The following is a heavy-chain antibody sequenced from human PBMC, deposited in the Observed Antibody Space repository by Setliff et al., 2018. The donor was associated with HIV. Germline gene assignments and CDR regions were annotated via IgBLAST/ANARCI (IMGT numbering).Heavy chain of an antibody. CDR2: FDPEDGET. D-gene: IGHD4-17*01. CDR3: ARDFGYGDRYFDY. Sequence: ASVKVSCKVSGYTLTELSMHWVRQAPGKGLEWMGGFDPEDGETIYAQKFQGRISMTTDASTSTAYMELRSMRSDDTAVYYCARDFGYGDRYFDYWGQGTLVTVSS. J-gene: IGHJ4*02. V-gene: IGHV1-24*01. CDR1: GYTLTELS.